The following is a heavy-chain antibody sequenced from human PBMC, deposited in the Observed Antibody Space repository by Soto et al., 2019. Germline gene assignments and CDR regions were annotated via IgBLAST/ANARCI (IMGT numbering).Heavy chain of an antibody. D-gene: IGHD2-2*01. CDR3: VRDRCSSSGWFDP. CDR2: TYYRSRFFS. V-gene: IGHV6-1*01. J-gene: IGHJ5*02. Sequence: PPQTLSLTCAIPGDSVSSYSAAWNWIRQSPSGGLEWLGRTYYRSRFFSDYAESVKSRIIINPDRSKNQFSLQLKSVTPEDTAVYYCVRDRCSSSGWFDPWGQGTPVTVSS. CDR1: GDSVSSYSAA.